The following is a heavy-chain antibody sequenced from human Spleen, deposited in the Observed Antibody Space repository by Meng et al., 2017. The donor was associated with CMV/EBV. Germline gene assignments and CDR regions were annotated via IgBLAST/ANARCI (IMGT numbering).Heavy chain of an antibody. V-gene: IGHV4-30-4*08. J-gene: IGHJ4*02. CDR2: IYYSGST. Sequence: QVQLQGSGPGLMKPSQPLSLTCTVSGGSISSGDYYWSWIRQPPGKGVEWIGYIYYSGSTYYNPSLKSRVTISVDTSKNQFSLKLSSVTAADTAVYYCARDRYYYDSSGYYSNFDYWGQGTLVTVSS. D-gene: IGHD3-22*01. CDR1: GGSISSGDYY. CDR3: ARDRYYYDSSGYYSNFDY.